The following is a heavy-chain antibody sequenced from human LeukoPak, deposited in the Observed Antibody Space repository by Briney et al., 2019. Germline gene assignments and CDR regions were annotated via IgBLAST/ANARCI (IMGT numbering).Heavy chain of an antibody. J-gene: IGHJ4*02. CDR1: GFTFSSYA. V-gene: IGHV3-30*04. CDR3: ARDGSRGLDY. Sequence: GRSLRLSCAASGFTFSSYAMHWVRQAPGKGLEWVAVISYDGSNKYYADSVKGRFTISRDNSKNTLYLQMNSLRAEDTAVYYCARDGSRGLDYWGQGTLVTVSS. CDR2: ISYDGSNK.